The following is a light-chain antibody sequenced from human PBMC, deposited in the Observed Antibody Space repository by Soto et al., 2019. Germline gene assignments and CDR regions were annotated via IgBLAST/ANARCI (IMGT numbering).Light chain of an antibody. CDR1: QSIGYW. CDR3: QQYSSYSKT. V-gene: IGKV1-5*01. J-gene: IGKJ1*01. Sequence: DIQMTQSPSTLSASVGDRVTITCRASQSIGYWLAWYQQKPGKAPNLLIYAASSLETGVPSRFSGSGSGTEFTLSISSLQPDDSASYYCQQYSSYSKTFGQGTKVEIK. CDR2: AAS.